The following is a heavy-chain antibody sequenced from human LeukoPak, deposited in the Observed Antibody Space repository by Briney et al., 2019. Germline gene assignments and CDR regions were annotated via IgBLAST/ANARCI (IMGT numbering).Heavy chain of an antibody. V-gene: IGHV4-34*01. Sequence: SETLSLTCAVYGGSFGGYYWSWIRQPPGKGLEWIGEINHSGSTNYNPSLKSRVTISVDTSKNQFSLKLSSVTAADTAVYYCARGYCSGGSCVGYYYGMDVWGQGTTVTVSS. J-gene: IGHJ6*02. CDR2: INHSGST. CDR1: GGSFGGYY. D-gene: IGHD2-15*01. CDR3: ARGYCSGGSCVGYYYGMDV.